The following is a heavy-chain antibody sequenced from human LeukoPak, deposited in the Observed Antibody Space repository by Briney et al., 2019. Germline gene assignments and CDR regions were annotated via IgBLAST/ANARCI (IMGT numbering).Heavy chain of an antibody. J-gene: IGHJ4*02. CDR3: AKSRIAARSCDY. D-gene: IGHD6-6*01. CDR2: IFHSGST. Sequence: SETLSLTCTVSGGSISSYYWSWIRQPPGKGLEWIGSIFHSGSTYYNPSLRSRVTISVDTSKNQLSLRLRSVTAADTAVYYCAKSRIAARSCDYWGQGTLVTVSS. V-gene: IGHV4-59*05. CDR1: GGSISSYY.